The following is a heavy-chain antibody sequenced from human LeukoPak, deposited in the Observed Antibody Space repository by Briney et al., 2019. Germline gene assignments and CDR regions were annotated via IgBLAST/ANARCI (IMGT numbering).Heavy chain of an antibody. Sequence: SATLSLTCTASGDSISDNYLSWIRQPPGKGLEWIGYMYNSGSTNYNPSLKSRVTISLDTSKNQFSLKLRSVTAADTAAYYCSGVTSRAATGYLVTLNDNYYYYMDGGSKGSTVTVSS. CDR2: MYNSGST. D-gene: IGHD6-13*01. CDR3: SGVTSRAATGYLVTLNDNYYYYMDG. J-gene: IGHJ6*03. CDR1: GDSISDNY. V-gene: IGHV4-59*01.